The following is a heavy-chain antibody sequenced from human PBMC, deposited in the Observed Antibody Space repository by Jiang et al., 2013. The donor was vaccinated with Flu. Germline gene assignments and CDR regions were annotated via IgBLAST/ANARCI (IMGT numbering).Heavy chain of an antibody. CDR3: ARGLGYCSSTSCSEDYYYGMDV. J-gene: IGHJ6*02. V-gene: IGHV6-1*01. Sequence: SLTCAISGDSVSSNSAAWNWIRQSPSRGLEWLGRTYYRSKWYNDYAVSVKSRITINPDTSKNQFSLQLNSVTPEDTAVYYCARGLGYCSSTSCSEDYYYGMDVWGQGTTVTVSS. CDR2: TYYRSKWYN. D-gene: IGHD2-2*01. CDR1: GDSVSSNSAA.